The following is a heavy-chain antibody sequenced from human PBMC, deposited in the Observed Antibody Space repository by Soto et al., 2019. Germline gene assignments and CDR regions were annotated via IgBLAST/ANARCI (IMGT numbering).Heavy chain of an antibody. Sequence: GGSLRLSCAASGFTFSTYAMTWVRQAPGKGLEWVSTVDSSSHTYYADAVQGRFTISRDNSKNTLYLQMNSLRADDAAVYYCAKYTSGWFEDYWGQGTLVTVSS. J-gene: IGHJ4*02. CDR2: VDSSSHT. D-gene: IGHD6-19*01. V-gene: IGHV3-23*01. CDR3: AKYTSGWFEDY. CDR1: GFTFSTYA.